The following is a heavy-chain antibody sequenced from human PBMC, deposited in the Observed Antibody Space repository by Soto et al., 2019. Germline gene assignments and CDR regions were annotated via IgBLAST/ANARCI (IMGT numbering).Heavy chain of an antibody. D-gene: IGHD4-17*01. J-gene: IGHJ4*02. CDR1: GFSFSSYE. CDR2: ISSSGSTI. V-gene: IGHV3-48*03. CDR3: ARTNGDYEGFDY. Sequence: GGSLRLSCAAAGFSFSSYEMNWVRQAPGKGLEWVSYISSSGSTIYYADSVKGRFTISRDNAKNSLYLQMNSLRAEDTAVYYCARTNGDYEGFDYWGQGTLVTGSS.